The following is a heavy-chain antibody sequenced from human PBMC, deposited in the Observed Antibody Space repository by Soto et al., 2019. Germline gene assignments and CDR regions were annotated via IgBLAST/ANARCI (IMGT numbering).Heavy chain of an antibody. CDR1: GFTFSNYA. Sequence: GGSLRLSCAASGFTFSNYAMHWARQAPGKGLEFVSAISNTGGSTYYANSVKGRCTISRDNSKNTLYLQLGSLRAEDMAVYYCAKAAAGTYGHLEFWGQGTLVTVSS. CDR3: AKAAAGTYGHLEF. CDR2: ISNTGGST. V-gene: IGHV3-64*01. D-gene: IGHD6-13*01. J-gene: IGHJ4*02.